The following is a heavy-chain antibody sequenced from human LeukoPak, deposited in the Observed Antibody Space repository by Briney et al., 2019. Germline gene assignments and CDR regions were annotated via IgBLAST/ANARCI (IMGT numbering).Heavy chain of an antibody. CDR2: INHSGST. CDR1: GGSFSGCY. Sequence: SETLSLTCAVYGGSFSGCYWSWIRQPPGKGLEWIGEINHSGSTNYNPSLKSRVTISVDTSKNQFSLKLSSVTAADTAVYYCARASYSSSWFGDSDAFDLWGQGTMVTVSS. V-gene: IGHV4-34*01. CDR3: ARASYSSSWFGDSDAFDL. J-gene: IGHJ3*01. D-gene: IGHD6-13*01.